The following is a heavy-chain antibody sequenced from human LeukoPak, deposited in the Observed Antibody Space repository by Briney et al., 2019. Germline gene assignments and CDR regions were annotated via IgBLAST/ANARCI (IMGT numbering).Heavy chain of an antibody. D-gene: IGHD3-22*01. CDR2: IKQDGSEK. Sequence: GGSLRLSCAASGFTFSDYWMTWVRQAPGKGLEWVANIKQDGSEKDYVDSVKGRFTISRDNAKNSLYLQMDSLRVEDTAVYYCGRKGGYSSGYYYWGQGTLVTVSS. J-gene: IGHJ4*02. V-gene: IGHV3-7*01. CDR3: GRKGGYSSGYYY. CDR1: GFTFSDYW.